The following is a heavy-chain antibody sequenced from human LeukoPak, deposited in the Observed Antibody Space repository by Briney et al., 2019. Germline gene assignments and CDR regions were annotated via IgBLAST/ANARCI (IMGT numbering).Heavy chain of an antibody. CDR3: ARRLATELYFDY. Sequence: SETLSLTCTVSGGSISSYYWSWIRQPPGEGLEWIGYIYYSGSTNYNPSLKSRVTISVDTSKNQFSLKLSSVTAADTAVYYCARRLATELYFDYWGQGTLVTVSS. J-gene: IGHJ4*02. CDR1: GGSISSYY. CDR2: IYYSGST. V-gene: IGHV4-59*08. D-gene: IGHD6-25*01.